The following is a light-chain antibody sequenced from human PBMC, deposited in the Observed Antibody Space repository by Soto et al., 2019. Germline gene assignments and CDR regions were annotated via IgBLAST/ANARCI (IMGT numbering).Light chain of an antibody. CDR3: QQSYGTPLT. V-gene: IGKV1-39*01. CDR1: QSISNY. CDR2: AAS. Sequence: DMEMNQSPSSLSASVGDRVTITCRASQSISNYLNWYQHKPGKVPKLLIYAASSLQSGVPPRFSGSGSGTDFTLTINSLQPEDFATYYCQQSYGTPLTFGGGTKIEIK. J-gene: IGKJ4*01.